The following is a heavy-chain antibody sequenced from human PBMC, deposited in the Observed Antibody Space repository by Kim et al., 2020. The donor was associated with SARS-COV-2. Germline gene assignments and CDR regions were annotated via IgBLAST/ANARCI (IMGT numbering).Heavy chain of an antibody. Sequence: GESLKISCKGSGYRFTNYWIAWVRQMPGKGLEWMGIIYPDDSDTRYSPSFQGQVTMSADKSISTAYLQWSSLKASDTAMYYCARPRFGYYYYGMDVWGQGTTVTVSS. V-gene: IGHV5-51*01. CDR2: IYPDDSDT. J-gene: IGHJ6*02. CDR1: GYRFTNYW. D-gene: IGHD3-16*01. CDR3: ARPRFGYYYYGMDV.